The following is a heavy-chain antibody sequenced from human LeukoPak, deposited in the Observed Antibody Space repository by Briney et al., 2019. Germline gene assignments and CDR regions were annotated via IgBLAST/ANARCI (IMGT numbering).Heavy chain of an antibody. CDR2: ISGSGGST. CDR1: GFTFSSYA. CDR3: AKRITLIVVVPVVDN. Sequence: GGSLRLSCAASGFTFSSYAMSWVRQAPGKGLEWVSAISGSGGSTYYADSVKDRFTISRDNSKNTLYLQMNSLRAEDTAVYYCAKRITLIVVVPVVDNWGPVTVFTVSS. D-gene: IGHD3-22*01. V-gene: IGHV3-23*01. J-gene: IGHJ4*02.